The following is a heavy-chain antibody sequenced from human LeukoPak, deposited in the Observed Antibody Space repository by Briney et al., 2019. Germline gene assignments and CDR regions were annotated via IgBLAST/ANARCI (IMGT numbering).Heavy chain of an antibody. CDR1: GFTSTDYW. D-gene: IGHD3-10*01. J-gene: IGHJ3*02. CDR2: IYDDENSA. Sequence: GGSLRFSCAASGFTSTDYWMHWVRQAPGKGLEWISRIYDDENSAYYADSVKGRFTISTDNAKKTLYLQMNSLRAEDTAMYYCARVSGSRNFYYGAFDIWGQGTMVTVSS. V-gene: IGHV3-74*01. CDR3: ARVSGSRNFYYGAFDI.